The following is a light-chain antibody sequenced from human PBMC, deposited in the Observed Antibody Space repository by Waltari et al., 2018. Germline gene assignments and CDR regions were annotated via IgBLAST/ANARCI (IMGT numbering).Light chain of an antibody. CDR2: GAS. J-gene: IGKJ1*01. CDR1: QSVSRF. Sequence: EIVLTQSPGTLSLSPGERGTLSCRASQSVSRFLAWCQQKPGQAPSLLIYGASTRATGIPERFSGSGYGTDFSLTISRLEPEDFAVYYCQKYARLPVTFGQGTKVEIK. V-gene: IGKV3-20*01. CDR3: QKYARLPVT.